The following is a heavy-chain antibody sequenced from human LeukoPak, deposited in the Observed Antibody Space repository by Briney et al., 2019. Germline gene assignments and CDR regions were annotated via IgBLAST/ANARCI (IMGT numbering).Heavy chain of an antibody. V-gene: IGHV4-61*02. J-gene: IGHJ4*02. D-gene: IGHD3-22*01. CDR3: ARVVEDYYDSSGYYYYFDY. Sequence: SETLSLTRTVSGGSISSGSYDWSWIRQPAGKGLEWIGRIYTSGSTNYNPSLKSRVTISVDTSKNQFSLKLSSVTAADTAVYYCARVVEDYYDSSGYYYYFDYWGQGTLVTVSS. CDR1: GGSISSGSYD. CDR2: IYTSGST.